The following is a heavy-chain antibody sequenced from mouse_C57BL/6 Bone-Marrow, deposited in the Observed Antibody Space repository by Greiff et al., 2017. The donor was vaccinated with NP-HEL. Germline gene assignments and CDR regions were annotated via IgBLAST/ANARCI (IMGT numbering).Heavy chain of an antibody. CDR1: GYTFTSYG. V-gene: IGHV1-81*01. CDR3: ARGHYYGSRYWYFDV. Sequence: QVQLQQSGAELARPGASVKLSCKASGYTFTSYGISWVKQRTGQGLEWIGEIYPRSGHTYYNEKFKGKATLTADKSSSTAYMGLRSLTSEDSAVYFCARGHYYGSRYWYFDVWGTGTTVTVSS. CDR2: IYPRSGHT. D-gene: IGHD1-1*01. J-gene: IGHJ1*03.